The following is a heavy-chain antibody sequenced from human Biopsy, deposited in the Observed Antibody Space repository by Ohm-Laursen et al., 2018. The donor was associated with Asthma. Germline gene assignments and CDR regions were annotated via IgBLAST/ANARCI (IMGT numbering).Heavy chain of an antibody. CDR3: VRGSSSWHHGPFHYYYGLDV. V-gene: IGHV4-34*01. CDR2: THHSGYA. D-gene: IGHD6-13*01. J-gene: IGHJ6*02. CDR1: GGSFSSNY. Sequence: SDTLSLTCAVYGGSFSSNYWSWIRQTPGKGLEWLGDTHHSGYANYNPSLSSRLTLSVDTSKNQFSLKLTSVTAADTAVYYCVRGSSSWHHGPFHYYYGLDVWGQGTTVTVSS.